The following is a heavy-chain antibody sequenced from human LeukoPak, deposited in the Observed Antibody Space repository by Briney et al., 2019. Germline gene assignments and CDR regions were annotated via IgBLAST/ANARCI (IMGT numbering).Heavy chain of an antibody. Sequence: GGSLRLSCVASGFTFSSYAMSWVRQAPGKGLEWVSFISGSGGSTYYTDSVKGRFTISRDDSNNSLYLQMNSLRAEDTAVYYCARLDWGWKAFEIWGQGTMVTVSS. CDR1: GFTFSSYA. D-gene: IGHD3/OR15-3a*01. J-gene: IGHJ3*02. CDR3: ARLDWGWKAFEI. V-gene: IGHV3-23*01. CDR2: ISGSGGST.